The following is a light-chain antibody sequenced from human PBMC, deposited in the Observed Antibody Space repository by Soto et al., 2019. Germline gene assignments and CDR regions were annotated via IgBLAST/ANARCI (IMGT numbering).Light chain of an antibody. Sequence: QSALTHPASVSGSPGQSITISCTGTSSDVGGYHYVSWYQQYPDKAPKLMIYEVSNRPSGISHRFSGSKSGNTASLTISGLQTEDEADYYCSSYTSGSTYVFGTGTKVTVL. CDR2: EVS. CDR3: SSYTSGSTYV. CDR1: SSDVGGYHY. V-gene: IGLV2-14*01. J-gene: IGLJ1*01.